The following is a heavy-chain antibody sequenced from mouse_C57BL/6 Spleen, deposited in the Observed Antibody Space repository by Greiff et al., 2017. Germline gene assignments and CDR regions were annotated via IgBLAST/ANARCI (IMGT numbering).Heavy chain of an antibody. CDR2: IWRGGST. Sequence: QVQLQQSGPGLVQPSQSLSITCTVSGFSLTSYGVHWVRQSPGKGLEWLGVIWRGGSTDYNAAFMSRLSITKDNSKSQVFFKMNSLQADDTVIYYCAKAGYDYDGDFDYWGQGTTLTVSS. J-gene: IGHJ2*01. V-gene: IGHV2-5*01. CDR3: AKAGYDYDGDFDY. CDR1: GFSLTSYG. D-gene: IGHD2-4*01.